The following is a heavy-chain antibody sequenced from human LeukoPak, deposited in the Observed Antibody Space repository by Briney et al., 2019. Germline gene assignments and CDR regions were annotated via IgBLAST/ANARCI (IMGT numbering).Heavy chain of an antibody. J-gene: IGHJ4*02. CDR1: GFTFSPYA. V-gene: IGHV3-23*01. CDR2: INGRDGST. CDR3: AKGLAVESLSPDH. Sequence: GGSLRLSCAASGFTFSPYAMTWVRLAPGKGLEWVSSINGRDGSTYYADSVKGRFTISRDNLKNTLFLQVNSLRVEDTAVYYCAKGLAVESLSPDHWGQGTLVTVSS. D-gene: IGHD6-19*01.